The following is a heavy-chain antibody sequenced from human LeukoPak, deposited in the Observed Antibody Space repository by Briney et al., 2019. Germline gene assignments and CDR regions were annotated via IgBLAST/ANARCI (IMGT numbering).Heavy chain of an antibody. CDR3: ARVNTIFGVVFDY. J-gene: IGHJ4*02. Sequence: GGSLRLSCAASGFTVSSNYMSWVRQAPGKGLEWVSVIYSGGSTYYADSVKGRFTISRDNSKNTLYLQMNSLRAEDTAVYYCARVNTIFGVVFDYWGQGTLVTVSS. CDR2: IYSGGST. V-gene: IGHV3-53*01. D-gene: IGHD3-3*01. CDR1: GFTVSSNY.